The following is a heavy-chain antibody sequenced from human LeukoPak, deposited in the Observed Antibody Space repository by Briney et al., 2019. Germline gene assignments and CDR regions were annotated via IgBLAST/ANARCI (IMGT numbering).Heavy chain of an antibody. Sequence: PSETLSLTCAVSGGSFSGYYWSWIRQPPGKGLEWIGEINHSGSTNYNPSLKSRVTISVDTSKNQFSLKLSSVTAADTAVYYCASSGYSGYDPFDYWGQGTLVTVSS. V-gene: IGHV4-34*01. CDR3: ASSGYSGYDPFDY. D-gene: IGHD5-12*01. CDR1: GGSFSGYY. J-gene: IGHJ4*02. CDR2: INHSGST.